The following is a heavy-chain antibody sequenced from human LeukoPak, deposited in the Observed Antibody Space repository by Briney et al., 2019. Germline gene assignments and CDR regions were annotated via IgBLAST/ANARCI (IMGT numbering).Heavy chain of an antibody. Sequence: SETLSLTCTVSGGSISSSSYSWGWIRQPPGKGLEWIGSIYYSGSTYYNPSLKSRATISVDTSKNQFSLKLSSVTAADTAVYYCASSFGETHNWFDPWGQGTLVTVSS. CDR3: ASSFGETHNWFDP. CDR1: GGSISSSSYS. V-gene: IGHV4-39*01. D-gene: IGHD3-10*01. CDR2: IYYSGST. J-gene: IGHJ5*02.